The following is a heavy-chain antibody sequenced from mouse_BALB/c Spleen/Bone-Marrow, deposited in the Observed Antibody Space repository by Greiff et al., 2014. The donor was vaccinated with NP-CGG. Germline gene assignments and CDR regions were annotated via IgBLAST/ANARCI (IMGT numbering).Heavy chain of an antibody. Sequence: VQLKESRGGLVQPGGSLNLSCAASGFDFSRYWMSWARQAPGKGQEWIGEINPGSSTINYTPSLKDKFIISRDNAKNTLYLQMSKVRSEDTALYYCARSAYYALDYWGQGTSVTVSS. CDR1: GFDFSRYW. V-gene: IGHV4-2*02. CDR3: ARSAYYALDY. CDR2: INPGSSTI. J-gene: IGHJ4*01.